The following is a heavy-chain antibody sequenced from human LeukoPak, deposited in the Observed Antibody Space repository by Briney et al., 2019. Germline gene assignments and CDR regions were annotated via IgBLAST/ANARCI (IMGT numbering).Heavy chain of an antibody. CDR2: INPNSGGT. Sequence: GASVKVSCKASGYTFTGYYMHWVRQAPGQGLEWTGWINPNSGGTNYAQKFQDRVTMTRDTSISTAYMELSRLRSDDTAVYYCARPNYYDSSGYYVSDYWGQGTLVAVSS. D-gene: IGHD3-22*01. J-gene: IGHJ4*02. CDR1: GYTFTGYY. V-gene: IGHV1-2*02. CDR3: ARPNYYDSSGYYVSDY.